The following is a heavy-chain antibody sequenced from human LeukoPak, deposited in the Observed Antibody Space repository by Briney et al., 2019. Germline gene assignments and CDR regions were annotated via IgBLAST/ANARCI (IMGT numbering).Heavy chain of an antibody. D-gene: IGHD3-22*01. CDR3: AKDREVYYYDSSGPDY. V-gene: IGHV3-30*18. CDR1: GFTFSSYG. CDR2: ISYDGSNK. J-gene: IGHJ4*02. Sequence: PGGSLRLSCAASGFTFSSYGMHWVRQAPGKGLEWMAVISYDGSNKYYADSVKGRFTISRDNSKNTLYLQMNSLRAEDPAVYYCAKDREVYYYDSSGPDYWGQGTLVTVSS.